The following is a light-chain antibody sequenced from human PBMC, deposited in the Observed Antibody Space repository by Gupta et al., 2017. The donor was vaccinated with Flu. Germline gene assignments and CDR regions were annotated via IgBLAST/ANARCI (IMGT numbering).Light chain of an antibody. Sequence: TGTNSDIGAYNYVSWYQQHPGKAPKLMIYEVSNRPSGVSTRFSGSKSGNTASLTISGLQAEDEADDYCGSYGAVGVFGGGTKVTVL. CDR3: GSYGAVGV. V-gene: IGLV2-14*01. CDR1: NSDIGAYNY. J-gene: IGLJ2*01. CDR2: EVS.